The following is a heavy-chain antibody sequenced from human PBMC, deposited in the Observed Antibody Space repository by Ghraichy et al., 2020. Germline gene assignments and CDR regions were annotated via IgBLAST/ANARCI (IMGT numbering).Heavy chain of an antibody. CDR2: MNPNSGNT. CDR3: ARETYDFWSGYYFNYYYYMDV. CDR1: GYTFTSYD. V-gene: IGHV1-8*02. Sequence: ASVKVSCKASGYTFTSYDINWVRQATGQGLEWMGWMNPNSGNTGYAQKFQGRVTMTRNTSISTAYMELSSLRSEDTAVYYCARETYDFWSGYYFNYYYYMDVWGKGTTVTVSS. J-gene: IGHJ6*03. D-gene: IGHD3-3*01.